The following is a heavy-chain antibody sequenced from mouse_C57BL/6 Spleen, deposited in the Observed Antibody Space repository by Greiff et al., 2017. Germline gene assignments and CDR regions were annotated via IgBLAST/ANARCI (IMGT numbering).Heavy chain of an antibody. CDR1: GFTFSSYA. D-gene: IGHD1-1*02. J-gene: IGHJ4*01. CDR3: IRWNDCAMDY. V-gene: IGHV5-9-1*02. Sequence: EVQGVESGEGLVKPGGSLKLSCAASGFTFSSYAMPWVRQTPEKRLEWVGYISSGGDCIYSADTVKGRSTISRDNAMNTLYLQMSSLKSEDTAMYYYIRWNDCAMDYWGQGTSVTVSS. CDR2: ISSGGDCI.